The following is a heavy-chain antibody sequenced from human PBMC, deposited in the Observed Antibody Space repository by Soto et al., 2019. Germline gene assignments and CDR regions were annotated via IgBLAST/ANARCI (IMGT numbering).Heavy chain of an antibody. D-gene: IGHD6-13*01. J-gene: IGHJ4*02. Sequence: QVQLVQSGAEVKKPGSSVKVSCKASGGTFSSYAISWVRQAPGQGLEWMGGIIPIFGTANYAKKFQGRVTITADKSTSTAYMELSSLRSEDTAVYYCARDHALRDIAAAGPFDYWGQGTLVTVSS. CDR1: GGTFSSYA. CDR3: ARDHALRDIAAAGPFDY. V-gene: IGHV1-69*06. CDR2: IIPIFGTA.